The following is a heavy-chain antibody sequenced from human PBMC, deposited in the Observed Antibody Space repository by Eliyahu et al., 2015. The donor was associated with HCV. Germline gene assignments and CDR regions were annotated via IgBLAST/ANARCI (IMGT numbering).Heavy chain of an antibody. CDR1: GXTFSSYA. V-gene: IGHV1-69*01. CDR2: IIPIFGTA. J-gene: IGHJ6*02. CDR3: ASGDLPLGYYYGMDV. D-gene: IGHD3-10*01. Sequence: QVQLVQSGAEVKKPGSSVKVSCKASGXTFSSYAXSWVXQAPGQGLEWMGGIIPIFGTANYAQKFQGRVTITADESTSTAYMELSSLRSEDTAVYYCASGDLPLGYYYGMDVWGQGTTVTVSS.